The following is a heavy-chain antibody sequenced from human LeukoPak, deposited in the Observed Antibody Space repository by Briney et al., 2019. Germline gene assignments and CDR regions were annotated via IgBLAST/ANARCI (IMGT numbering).Heavy chain of an antibody. Sequence: SETLPLTCTVSGDSISSSYWSWIRQPPGKTLEWIGYIYYTGTTSYNPSLKSRVTMSIDTSKNQFSLNLNSVTAADTAVYYCARGFYDSSGYSNCFDPWGQGTLVTVSS. CDR1: GDSISSSY. CDR2: IYYTGTT. V-gene: IGHV4-59*01. CDR3: ARGFYDSSGYSNCFDP. D-gene: IGHD3-22*01. J-gene: IGHJ5*02.